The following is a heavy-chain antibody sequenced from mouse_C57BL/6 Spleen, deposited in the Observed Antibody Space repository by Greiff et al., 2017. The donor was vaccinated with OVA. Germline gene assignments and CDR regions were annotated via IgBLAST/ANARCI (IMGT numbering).Heavy chain of an antibody. CDR2: IDPEDGET. D-gene: IGHD2-4*01. CDR3: ASYYDYDRTWFAY. CDR1: GFNIKDYY. Sequence: VQLQQSGAELVKPGASVKLSCTASGFNIKDYYMHWVKQRTEQGLEWIGRIDPEDGETKYAPKFQGKATIPADTSSNTAYLRLSSLTSEDTAVYYSASYYDYDRTWFAYWGQETLVTVSA. J-gene: IGHJ3*01. V-gene: IGHV14-2*01.